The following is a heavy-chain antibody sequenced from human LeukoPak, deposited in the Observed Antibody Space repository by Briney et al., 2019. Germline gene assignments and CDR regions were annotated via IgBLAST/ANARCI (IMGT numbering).Heavy chain of an antibody. CDR1: GFTFSSYW. V-gene: IGHV3-30*02. Sequence: GGSLRLSCAASGFTFSSYWMHWVRQAPGKGLVWVAFIRYDGSNKYYADSVKGRFTISRDNSKNTLYLQMNSLRAEDTAVYYCARGGAQVYYDILTGYYSDWGQGTLVTVSS. J-gene: IGHJ4*02. CDR2: IRYDGSNK. CDR3: ARGGAQVYYDILTGYYSD. D-gene: IGHD3-9*01.